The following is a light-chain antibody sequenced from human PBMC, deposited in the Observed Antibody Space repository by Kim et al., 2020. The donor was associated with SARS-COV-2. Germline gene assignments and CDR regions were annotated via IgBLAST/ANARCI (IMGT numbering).Light chain of an antibody. Sequence: PGKAARITGGGNNIGSKNVHWYHQKPGQAPILIIYNDGDRPSGIPERFSGSNSGNTATLTISRVEAGDEADYYCQVWDSSSDQLWVFGGGTQLTVL. V-gene: IGLV3-21*04. CDR2: NDG. CDR1: NIGSKN. J-gene: IGLJ3*02. CDR3: QVWDSSSDQLWV.